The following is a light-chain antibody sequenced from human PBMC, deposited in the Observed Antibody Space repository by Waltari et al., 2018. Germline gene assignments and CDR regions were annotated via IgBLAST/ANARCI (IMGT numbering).Light chain of an antibody. V-gene: IGLV3-21*02. Sequence: SSVLTQAPSVSVAQGQTATVTCGGDNIGGSRVHWYQQRPGRAPVLVVYLDSDRPSGIPDRFSGSKSGNAATLTISRVEAGDEADYYCHVWDGKTVMFGGGTKLTVL. J-gene: IGLJ3*02. CDR3: HVWDGKTVM. CDR1: NIGGSR. CDR2: LDS.